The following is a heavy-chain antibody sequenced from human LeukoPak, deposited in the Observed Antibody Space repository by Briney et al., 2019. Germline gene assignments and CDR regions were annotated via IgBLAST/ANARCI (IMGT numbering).Heavy chain of an antibody. V-gene: IGHV1-18*01. CDR3: ARDRVYCGGDCYSYAFDI. CDR2: ISAYNGNT. CDR1: GYTFTSYG. J-gene: IGHJ3*02. Sequence: ASVKVSCKASGYTFTSYGISWVRQAPGQGLEWMGWISAYNGNTNYAQKLQGRVTMTTDTSTSTAYMELRSLRFDDTAVYYCARDRVYCGGDCYSYAFDIWGQGTMVTVSS. D-gene: IGHD2-21*01.